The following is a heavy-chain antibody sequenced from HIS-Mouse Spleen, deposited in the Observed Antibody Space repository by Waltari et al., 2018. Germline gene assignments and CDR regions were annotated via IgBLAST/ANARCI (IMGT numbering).Heavy chain of an antibody. J-gene: IGHJ2*01. CDR1: GGSISSSSYY. Sequence: QLQLQESGPGLVKPSETLSLTCTVSGGSISSSSYYWGWIRQPPGKGLEWLGSIYYSGGTDYNPSLKSRVTISVDPSKNQFSLKLSSVTAADTDVYYCAREIPYSSSWYDWYFDLWGRGTLVTVSS. CDR2: IYYSGGT. D-gene: IGHD6-13*01. V-gene: IGHV4-39*07. CDR3: AREIPYSSSWYDWYFDL.